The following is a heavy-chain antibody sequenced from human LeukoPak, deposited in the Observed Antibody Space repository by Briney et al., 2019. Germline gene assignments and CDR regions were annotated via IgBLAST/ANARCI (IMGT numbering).Heavy chain of an antibody. D-gene: IGHD2-2*01. J-gene: IGHJ3*02. CDR3: ARPKSYCSSTSCFDALDI. V-gene: IGHV4-59*01. CDR1: GGSISSYY. CDR2: IYYSGST. Sequence: SETLSLTCTVSGGSISSYYWSWIRQPPGKGLEWIGYIYYSGSTNYNPSLKSRVTISVDTSKNQFSLKLSSVTAADTAVYYCARPKSYCSSTSCFDALDIWGQGTMVTVSS.